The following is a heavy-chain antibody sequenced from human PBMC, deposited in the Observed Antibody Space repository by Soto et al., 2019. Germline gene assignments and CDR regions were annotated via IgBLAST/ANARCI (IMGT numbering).Heavy chain of an antibody. J-gene: IGHJ6*03. CDR3: ELSTVTTYYYYMDV. CDR1: GGSISSSSYY. CDR2: IYYSGST. V-gene: IGHV4-39*01. D-gene: IGHD4-17*01. Sequence: SETLSLTCTVSGGSISSSSYYWGWIRQPPGKGLEWIGSIYYSGSTYYNPSLKSRVTISVDTSKNQFSLKLSSVTAADTAVYYCELSTVTTYYYYMDVWGKGTTVTVSS.